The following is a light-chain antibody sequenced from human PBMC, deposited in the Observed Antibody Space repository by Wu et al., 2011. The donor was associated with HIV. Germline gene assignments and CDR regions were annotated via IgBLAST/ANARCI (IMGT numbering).Light chain of an antibody. V-gene: IGKV3-15*01. J-gene: IGKJ5*01. CDR3: QQYDTWPLT. CDR1: QRVNSYY. CDR2: ATS. Sequence: IVLTQSPGTLSLSPGERATLSCRASQRVNSYYLAWYQQKFGQAPRLLIYATSTRASAIPDRFGGSGSGTEFTLNISSLRSEDFGVYYCQQYDTWPLTFGQGTRL.